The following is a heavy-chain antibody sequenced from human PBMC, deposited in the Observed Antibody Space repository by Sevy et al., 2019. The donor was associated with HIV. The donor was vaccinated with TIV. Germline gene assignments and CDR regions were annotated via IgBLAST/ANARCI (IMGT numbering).Heavy chain of an antibody. Sequence: GGSLRLSCAASGFTFSGSAMHWVRQASGKGLEWVGRIRSKANSYATAYAASVKGRVTISRDVSKNRAYLQMNSLKTEDTAVDYCTRPGVGEFWSGYYGYYYGMDVWGQGTTVTVSS. D-gene: IGHD3-3*01. CDR2: IRSKANSYAT. CDR3: TRPGVGEFWSGYYGYYYGMDV. J-gene: IGHJ6*02. CDR1: GFTFSGSA. V-gene: IGHV3-73*01.